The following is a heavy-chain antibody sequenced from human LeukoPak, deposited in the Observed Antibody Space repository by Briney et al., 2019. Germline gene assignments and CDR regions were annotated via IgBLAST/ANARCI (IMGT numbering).Heavy chain of an antibody. CDR3: ARDSCSGGSSYANWFDP. J-gene: IGHJ5*02. CDR2: INPSGGST. D-gene: IGHD2-15*01. V-gene: IGHV1-46*01. CDR1: GYTFTSYY. Sequence: GASVKVSCKASGYTFTSYYMHWVRQAPGQGLEWMGIINPSGGSTSYAQKFQGRVTMTRDTSTSTVYMELSSLRSEDTAVYYCARDSCSGGSSYANWFDPWGQGTLVTVSS.